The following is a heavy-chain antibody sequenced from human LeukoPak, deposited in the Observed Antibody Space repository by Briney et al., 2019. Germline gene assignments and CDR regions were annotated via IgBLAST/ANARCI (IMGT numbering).Heavy chain of an antibody. CDR2: MKINNGNT. V-gene: IGHV1-8*01. CDR1: GYTFLNYD. J-gene: IGHJ5*02. CDR3: VRGEGNWFDP. Sequence: ASVKVSCKASGYTFLNYDINWVRQAPGQGLEWMGWMKINNGNTGYAQKFQGRVTMARTTSIATAYLELSGLTSEDTAVYYCVRGEGNWFDPWGQGTLVTVSS.